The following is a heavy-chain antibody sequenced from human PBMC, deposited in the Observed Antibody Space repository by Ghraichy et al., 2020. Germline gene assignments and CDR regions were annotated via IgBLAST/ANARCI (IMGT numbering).Heavy chain of an antibody. CDR1: GGSISSSSYY. CDR3: ARQNGSGSWGLFDY. Sequence: SETLSLTCTVSGGSISSSSYYWGWIRQPPGKGLEWIGSIYYSGSTYYNPSLKSRVTISVDTSKNQFSLKLSSVTAADTAVYYCARQNGSGSWGLFDYWGQGTLVTVSS. V-gene: IGHV4-39*01. CDR2: IYYSGST. J-gene: IGHJ4*02. D-gene: IGHD1-26*01.